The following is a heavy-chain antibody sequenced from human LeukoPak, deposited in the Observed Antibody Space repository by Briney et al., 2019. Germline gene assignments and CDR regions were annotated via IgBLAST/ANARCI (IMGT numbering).Heavy chain of an antibody. CDR2: INPNSGGT. D-gene: IGHD5-12*01. CDR1: GYTFTGYY. V-gene: IGHV1-2*06. J-gene: IGHJ5*02. CDR3: ARDRVRIVATIWNWFDP. Sequence: ASVKVSCKASGYTFTGYYMHWVRQAPGQGLEWMGRINPNSGGTNHAQKFQGRVTMTRDTSISTAYMELSRLRSDDTAVYYCARDRVRIVATIWNWFDPWGQGTLVTVSS.